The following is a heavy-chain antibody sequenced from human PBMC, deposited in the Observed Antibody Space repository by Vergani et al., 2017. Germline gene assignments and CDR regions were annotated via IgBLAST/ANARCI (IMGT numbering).Heavy chain of an antibody. J-gene: IGHJ4*02. Sequence: EVPLVQSGAEVKKPGESLKLSCKGSGYSFTSYRIGCARQRPGKGLEWVGIIYPCDSDTRYSPSFQGQVTIAADKSISTAYLQWSSLKASDTAMYYCARRSSSGYFDYWGQGTLVTVSS. CDR1: GYSFTSYR. CDR3: ARRSSSGYFDY. D-gene: IGHD3-22*01. V-gene: IGHV5-51*01. CDR2: IYPCDSDT.